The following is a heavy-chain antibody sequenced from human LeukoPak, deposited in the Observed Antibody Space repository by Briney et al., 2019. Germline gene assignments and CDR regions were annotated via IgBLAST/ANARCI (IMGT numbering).Heavy chain of an antibody. CDR1: GYIFTSYG. CDR3: AREVLRYFDWPDDLYYYCYMDV. V-gene: IGHV1-18*01. D-gene: IGHD3-9*01. CDR2: ISAYNGNT. J-gene: IGHJ6*03. Sequence: ASVKVSGKASGYIFTSYGISWVRQAPGQGLEWMGWISAYNGNTNYAQKLQGRVTMTTDTSTSTAYMELRSLRSDDTAVYYCAREVLRYFDWPDDLYYYCYMDVWGKGTTVTVSS.